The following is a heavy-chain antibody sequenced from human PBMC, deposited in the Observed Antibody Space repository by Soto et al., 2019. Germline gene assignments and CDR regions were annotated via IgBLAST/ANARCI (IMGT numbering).Heavy chain of an antibody. CDR3: AGGRVIIGVDN. V-gene: IGHV1-8*01. J-gene: IGHJ3*02. Sequence: QVQLVQSGAEVKKPGASVKVSCKASGYTFTGYEINWVRQATGQGLEWLGWMNPHRGNTNYAQKFQGRVTMTRNTSIRTAYMELSSLGSDDTAMYYCAGGRVIIGVDNWGHGTMVTVSS. D-gene: IGHD6-13*01. CDR1: GYTFTGYE. CDR2: MNPHRGNT.